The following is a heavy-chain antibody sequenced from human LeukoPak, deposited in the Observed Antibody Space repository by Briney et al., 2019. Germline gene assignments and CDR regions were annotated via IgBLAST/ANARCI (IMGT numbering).Heavy chain of an antibody. CDR1: GYTFRDYY. D-gene: IGHD1-26*01. CDR2: GSGNSGAT. CDR3: VRSYSRPYYHLDY. Sequence: ASVKVSCKASGYTFRDYYMHWVRQAPGQGLDWMAWGSGNSGATGYARKFQGRVTVTRDTSISTAYMELSSLRSDDTAVYYCVRSYSRPYYHLDYWGQGPLVPVPS. J-gene: IGHJ4*02. V-gene: IGHV1-2*02.